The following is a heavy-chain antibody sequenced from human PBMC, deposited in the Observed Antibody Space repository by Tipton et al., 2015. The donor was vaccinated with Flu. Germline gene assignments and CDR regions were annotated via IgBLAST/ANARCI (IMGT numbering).Heavy chain of an antibody. CDR3: GRESPPDV. J-gene: IGHJ6*02. CDR1: GYSISSGYY. CDR2: IYHSGST. V-gene: IGHV4-38-2*02. Sequence: TLSLTCTVSGYSISSGYYWGWIRQPPGKGLEWIGSIYHSGSTYYNPSLKSRVTISVDTSKNQFSLKLSSVTAADTAVYYCGRESPPDVWGQGTTVTVSS.